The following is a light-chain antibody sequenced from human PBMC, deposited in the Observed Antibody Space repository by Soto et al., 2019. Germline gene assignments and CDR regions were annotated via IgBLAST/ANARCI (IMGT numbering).Light chain of an antibody. CDR1: SNDVGGYNL. V-gene: IGLV2-23*02. CDR2: EVN. J-gene: IGLJ3*02. CDR3: CSHVGGSSPQWV. Sequence: QSALTQPASVSGSPGQSIIISCTGTSNDVGGYNLVSWFQQHPGKAPKLMISEVNKRPSGVSNRFSGSKSANTASLTISGLQAEDEADYYCCSHVGGSSPQWVFGGGTKVTVL.